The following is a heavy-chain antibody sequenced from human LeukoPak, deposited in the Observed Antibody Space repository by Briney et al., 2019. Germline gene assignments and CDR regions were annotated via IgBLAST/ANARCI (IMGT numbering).Heavy chain of an antibody. D-gene: IGHD3-9*01. CDR2: IIPILGIA. CDR1: GGTFSSYT. V-gene: IGHV1-69*04. CDR3: ARDAILRYFDWLFGGPFDY. J-gene: IGHJ4*02. Sequence: SVKVSCKASGGTFSSYTISWVRQAPGQGLEWMGRIIPILGIANYAQKFQGRVTITADKSTSTAYMELSSLRSEDTAVYYCARDAILRYFDWLFGGPFDYWGQGTLVTVSS.